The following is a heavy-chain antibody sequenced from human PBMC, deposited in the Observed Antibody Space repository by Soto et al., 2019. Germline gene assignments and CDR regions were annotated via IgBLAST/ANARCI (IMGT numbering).Heavy chain of an antibody. V-gene: IGHV3-23*01. CDR2: ISGSGGST. CDR1: GFTFSSYA. Sequence: PGGSLRLSCAASGFTFSSYAMSWVRQAPGKGLEWVSAISGSGGSTYYADSVKGRFTISRDNSKNTLYLQMNSLRAEDTAVYYCARVRNKEPVVDYWGQGTLVTVSS. CDR3: ARVRNKEPVVDY. J-gene: IGHJ4*02. D-gene: IGHD1-1*01.